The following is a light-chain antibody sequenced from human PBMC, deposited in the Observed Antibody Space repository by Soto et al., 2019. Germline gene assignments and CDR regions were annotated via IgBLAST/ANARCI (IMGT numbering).Light chain of an antibody. Sequence: LTQPASVSGSPGQSITISCTGTSSDVGGYNYVSWYQQHPGKAPKLMIYEVSNRPSGVSNRFSGSKSGNTASLTISGLQAEDEADYYCSSYTSSSTVFGNGTKVTVL. CDR1: SSDVGGYNY. CDR2: EVS. J-gene: IGLJ1*01. V-gene: IGLV2-14*01. CDR3: SSYTSSSTV.